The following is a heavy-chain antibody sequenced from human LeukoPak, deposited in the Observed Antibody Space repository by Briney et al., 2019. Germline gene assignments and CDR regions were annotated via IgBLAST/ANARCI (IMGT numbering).Heavy chain of an antibody. CDR3: AKAGMRQWLVRGLNWFDP. J-gene: IGHJ5*02. D-gene: IGHD6-19*01. V-gene: IGHV3-23*01. Sequence: GGSLRLSCAASGFTFSSYAMSWVRQAPGKGLEWVSAISGSGGSTYYADSVKGRFTISRDNSKNTLYLQMNSLRAEDTAVYYCAKAGMRQWLVRGLNWFDPWGQGTLVTVSS. CDR1: GFTFSSYA. CDR2: ISGSGGST.